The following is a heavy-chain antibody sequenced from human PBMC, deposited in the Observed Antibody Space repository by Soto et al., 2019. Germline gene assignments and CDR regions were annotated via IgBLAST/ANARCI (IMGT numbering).Heavy chain of an antibody. CDR2: INHSGST. CDR3: ARDEYSSSWYSHYYYYYGMDV. Sequence: SETLSLTCAVYGGSFSGYYWSWIRQPPRKGLEWIGEINHSGSTNYNPSLKSRVTISVDTSKNQFSLKLSSVTAADTAVYYCARDEYSSSWYSHYYYYYGMDVWGQGTTVTVSS. D-gene: IGHD6-13*01. V-gene: IGHV4-34*01. CDR1: GGSFSGYY. J-gene: IGHJ6*02.